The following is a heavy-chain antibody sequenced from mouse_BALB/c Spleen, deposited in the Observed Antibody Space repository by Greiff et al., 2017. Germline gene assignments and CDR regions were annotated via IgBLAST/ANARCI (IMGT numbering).Heavy chain of an antibody. Sequence: VQLQQSGTVLARPGASVKMSCKASGYSFTSYWMHWVKQRPGQGLEWIGAIYPGNSDTSYNQKFKGKAKLTAVTSASTAYMELSSLTNEDSAVYYCTSYDYDAWFAYWGQGTLVTVSA. D-gene: IGHD2-4*01. CDR1: GYSFTSYW. CDR3: TSYDYDAWFAY. J-gene: IGHJ3*01. V-gene: IGHV1-5*01. CDR2: IYPGNSDT.